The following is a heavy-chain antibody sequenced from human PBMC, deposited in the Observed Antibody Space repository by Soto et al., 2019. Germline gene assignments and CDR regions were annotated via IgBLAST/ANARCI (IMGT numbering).Heavy chain of an antibody. Sequence: QLVESGGGLVKPGGSLRLSCTASGFIFSDFYMAWIRQAPGKGLEWVSYISSDGSATYKESVKRRFPVSRDSAEDSLYLQMDSLRAEDTAIYYCVRDRDRRRFDPWGQGTPVTVSS. V-gene: IGHV3-11*01. CDR2: ISSDGSAT. CDR3: VRDRDRRRFDP. CDR1: GFIFSDFY. J-gene: IGHJ5*02.